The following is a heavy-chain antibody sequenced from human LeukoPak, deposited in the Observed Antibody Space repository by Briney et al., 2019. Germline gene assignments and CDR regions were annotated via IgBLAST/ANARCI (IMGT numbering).Heavy chain of an antibody. CDR2: ISYDGSNK. J-gene: IGHJ3*02. Sequence: RSLRLSCAASGFTISSDGMHWVRQAPGKGLEWVAVISYDGSNKGYADSVKGRFTISRDNSKDTLYLRMSSLRAEDTTVYYCVKSAGFDWLSPLDAFDIWGQGTMVTVSS. CDR1: GFTISSDG. CDR3: VKSAGFDWLSPLDAFDI. V-gene: IGHV3-30*18. D-gene: IGHD3-9*01.